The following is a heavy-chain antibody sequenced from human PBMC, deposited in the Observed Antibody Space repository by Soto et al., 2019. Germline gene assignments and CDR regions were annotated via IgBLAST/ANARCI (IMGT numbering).Heavy chain of an antibody. V-gene: IGHV3-48*01. Sequence: GGSLRLSCAASGFTFSSYSMNWVRQAPGKGLEWVSYISSSSSTIYYADSVKGRFTISRDNAKNSLYLQMNSLRAEDTAVYYCARDHVAAAPGYWGQGTLVTVSS. D-gene: IGHD6-13*01. CDR1: GFTFSSYS. CDR2: ISSSSSTI. J-gene: IGHJ4*02. CDR3: ARDHVAAAPGY.